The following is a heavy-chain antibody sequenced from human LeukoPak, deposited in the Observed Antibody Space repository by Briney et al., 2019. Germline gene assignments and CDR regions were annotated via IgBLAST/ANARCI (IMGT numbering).Heavy chain of an antibody. CDR1: GFTFTNFG. J-gene: IGHJ4*02. D-gene: IGHD5-18*01. CDR2: ISAYNGNT. V-gene: IGHV1-18*01. Sequence: ASVTVSCKASGFTFTNFGISWVRQAPGQGLEWMGWISAYNGNTNYSQKFQGRVTMTTDTSTTTAYMELRSLRSDDTAVYYCARGKVGGPPPHTYTAMALDFDYWGQGTLVTVSS. CDR3: ARGKVGGPPPHTYTAMALDFDY.